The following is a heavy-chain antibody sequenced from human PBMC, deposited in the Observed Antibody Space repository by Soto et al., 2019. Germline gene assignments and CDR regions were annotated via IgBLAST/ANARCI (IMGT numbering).Heavy chain of an antibody. CDR2: ISSRSTTI. J-gene: IGHJ4*02. Sequence: LRLSCVASGFTFSTYNMNWVRQAPGKGLEWVSYISSRSTTIYYADSVKGRFTISRDNAKNSLYLQMSSLRDEDAAVYYCARDEAVAGREATCFDYWGQGTLVTVSS. V-gene: IGHV3-48*02. CDR3: ARDEAVAGREATCFDY. D-gene: IGHD6-19*01. CDR1: GFTFSTYN.